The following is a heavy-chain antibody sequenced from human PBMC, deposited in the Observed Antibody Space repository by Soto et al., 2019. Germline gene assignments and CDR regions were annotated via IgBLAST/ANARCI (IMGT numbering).Heavy chain of an antibody. V-gene: IGHV3-23*01. J-gene: IGHJ4*02. Sequence: VVSLMLSCSSSLFTFWGYCISLVLQAPGNGLEWVSGITGNASNTVYAYSVKGRFTISIDNSKNALYLQLNSLRAEDTAVYFCAKAARACGGDCYYSYFDYWGQRALVTXSS. CDR2: ITGNASNT. CDR3: AKAARACGGDCYYSYFDY. CDR1: LFTFWGYC. D-gene: IGHD2-21*02.